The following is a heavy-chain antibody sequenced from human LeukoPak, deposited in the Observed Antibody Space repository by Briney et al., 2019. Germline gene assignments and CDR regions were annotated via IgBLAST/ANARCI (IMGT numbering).Heavy chain of an antibody. CDR1: GCTFSNYG. CDR2: IWYDGSNK. D-gene: IGHD5-18*01. Sequence: GGSLRLSCAASGCTFSNYGMHWVRQAPGKGLEWVAVIWYDGSNKYYVDSATGRFTISRDNSKNTLYLQMNSLRAEDTAVYYCARDSDTAVEIDCWGQGTLVTVSS. CDR3: ARDSDTAVEIDC. J-gene: IGHJ4*02. V-gene: IGHV3-33*01.